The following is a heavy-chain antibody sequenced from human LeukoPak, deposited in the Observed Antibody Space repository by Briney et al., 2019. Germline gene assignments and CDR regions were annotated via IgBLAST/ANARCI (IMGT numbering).Heavy chain of an antibody. Sequence: SQTLSLTCAVSGGSISSGGYSWSWIRQPPGKGLEWIGYIYHSGSTYYNPSLKSRVTISVDRSKNQFSLKLSSVTAADTAVYYCARAGADFWSRITYYFDYWGQGTLVTVSS. CDR2: IYHSGST. V-gene: IGHV4-30-2*01. J-gene: IGHJ4*02. D-gene: IGHD3-3*01. CDR3: ARAGADFWSRITYYFDY. CDR1: GGSISSGGYS.